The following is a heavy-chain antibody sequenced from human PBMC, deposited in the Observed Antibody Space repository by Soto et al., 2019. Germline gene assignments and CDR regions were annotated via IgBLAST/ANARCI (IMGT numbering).Heavy chain of an antibody. CDR3: ARGRITTSYYSYYGMAV. D-gene: IGHD3-22*01. Sequence: ASVKVHCKASGYTLPSYYLHWVRQAPGQGPEWMGIINPSGGITNDAQKFQDRVTMTSDTSTSTVYMELSSLRSEDTAGDYCARGRITTSYYSYYGMAVRGKGAKVTVSS. V-gene: IGHV1-46*01. J-gene: IGHJ6*04. CDR2: INPSGGIT. CDR1: GYTLPSYY.